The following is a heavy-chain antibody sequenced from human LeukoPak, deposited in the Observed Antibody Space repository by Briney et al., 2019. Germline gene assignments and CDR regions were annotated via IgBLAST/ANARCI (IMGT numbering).Heavy chain of an antibody. CDR2: ISSSTSTI. Sequence: GGSLRLSCAASGFTFSSYSMNWVRQAPGKGLEWVSYISSSTSTIYYADSVKGRFTISRDNAKNSLYLQMNSLRAEDTAVYYCARITGVGATTHVFWGQGTLVTVSS. D-gene: IGHD1-26*01. V-gene: IGHV3-48*01. J-gene: IGHJ4*02. CDR1: GFTFSSYS. CDR3: ARITGVGATTHVF.